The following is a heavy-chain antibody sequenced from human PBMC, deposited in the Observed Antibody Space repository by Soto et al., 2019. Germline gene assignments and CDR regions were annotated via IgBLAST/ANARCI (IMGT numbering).Heavy chain of an antibody. D-gene: IGHD2-15*01. Sequence: NPXESLSLPWTVADGSVSSGGYDWSWIRQPPGKVLEGIGYIYSSGSTLYNPSLKSRVIISVDTSMNQFSLKLSSVTAADTAVYYCARDSVAFFDPWGQGTLVTVSS. CDR1: DGSVSSGGYD. J-gene: IGHJ5*02. V-gene: IGHV4-61*08. CDR2: IYSSGST. CDR3: ARDSVAFFDP.